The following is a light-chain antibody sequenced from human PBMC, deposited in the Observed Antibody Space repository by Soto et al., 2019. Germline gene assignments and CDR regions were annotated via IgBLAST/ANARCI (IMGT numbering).Light chain of an antibody. CDR2: WAS. V-gene: IGKV4-1*01. CDR3: QQYYSVPFT. Sequence: DIVMTQSPDTLAVSLGEWTTINCKSSQSVLYSSDNKKYLAWYQQKPGQPHKLLIDWASTREPGVPDRFSGSGSGTDFTLTISYLQAEDVAVYYCQQYYSVPFTFGPGTKVDIK. J-gene: IGKJ3*01. CDR1: QSVLYSSDNKKY.